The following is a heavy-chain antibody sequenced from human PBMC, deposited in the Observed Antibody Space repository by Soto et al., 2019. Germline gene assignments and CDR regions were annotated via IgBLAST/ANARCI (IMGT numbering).Heavy chain of an antibody. Sequence: QVQLVESGGGVVQPGRSLRLSCAASGFTFSSYAMHWVRQAPGKGLEWVAIIWHDGSNKYYADSVKGRFTISRDNSKSTLSLQMNSRRAEHTAGYYCVRGGIALAGAFSLPAAPFDYWGQGTLVTVSS. CDR1: GFTFSSYA. D-gene: IGHD6-19*01. J-gene: IGHJ4*02. CDR3: VRGGIALAGAFSLPAAPFDY. V-gene: IGHV3-33*01. CDR2: IWHDGSNK.